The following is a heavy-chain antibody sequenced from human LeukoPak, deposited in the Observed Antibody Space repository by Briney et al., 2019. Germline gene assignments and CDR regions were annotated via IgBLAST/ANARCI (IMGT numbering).Heavy chain of an antibody. CDR1: GYTFTSYA. CDR3: ARDPLGSGTAYYMDV. D-gene: IGHD1-1*01. Sequence: ASVKVSCKASGYTFTSYAMHWVRQAPGQRYEWMGWINTGNGNTKYSQGFQGRVTITRDTSASTAYMELSSLRSEDMAVYYCARDPLGSGTAYYMDVWGKGPTVTVSS. J-gene: IGHJ6*03. V-gene: IGHV1-3*03. CDR2: INTGNGNT.